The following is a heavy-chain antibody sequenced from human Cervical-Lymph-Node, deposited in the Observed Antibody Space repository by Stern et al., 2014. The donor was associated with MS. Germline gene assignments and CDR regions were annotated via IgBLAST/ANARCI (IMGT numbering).Heavy chain of an antibody. CDR3: VRTDCTRGVCHWYFDL. D-gene: IGHD2-8*01. CDR2: IYPADSDT. CDR1: GYSFPTYW. Sequence: EMQLVQSGAEVKKPGESLKISCEGSGYSFPTYWIGWVRQMPGKGLECMGIIYPADSDTRYSPSFQGQVTISADKSISTAYLQWSSLQASDTAMYYCVRTDCTRGVCHWYFDLWGRGTLVTVSS. V-gene: IGHV5-51*01. J-gene: IGHJ2*01.